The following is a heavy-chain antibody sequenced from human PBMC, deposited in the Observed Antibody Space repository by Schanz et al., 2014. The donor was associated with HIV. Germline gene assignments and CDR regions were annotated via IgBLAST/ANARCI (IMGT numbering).Heavy chain of an antibody. CDR2: ISYDGSNK. CDR3: ARGSGPYYYYYGMDV. V-gene: IGHV3-30-3*01. Sequence: QVQLVESGGGVVKPGRSLRVSCAASGFTFSSYAMHWVRQAPGKGLEWVAVISYDGSNKYYADSVKGRFSISRDSAKNALYLQMNSLRADDTAVYYCARGSGPYYYYYGMDVWGQGTTVTVSS. CDR1: GFTFSSYA. J-gene: IGHJ6*02. D-gene: IGHD3-10*01.